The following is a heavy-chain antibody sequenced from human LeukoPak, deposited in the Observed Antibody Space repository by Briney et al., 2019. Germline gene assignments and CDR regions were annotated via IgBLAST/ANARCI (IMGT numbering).Heavy chain of an antibody. CDR2: IYYSGSI. Sequence: SETLSLICAVSGYSISSSNYWAWIRQPPGKGLEWIGHIYYSGSIYYNPPLKSRVTMSVDTSKNQFSLKLSSVTAVDTAVHYCARKATTGPTKAAFDIWGQGTMVTVSS. D-gene: IGHD4-17*01. CDR3: ARKATTGPTKAAFDI. V-gene: IGHV4-28*05. CDR1: GYSISSSNY. J-gene: IGHJ3*02.